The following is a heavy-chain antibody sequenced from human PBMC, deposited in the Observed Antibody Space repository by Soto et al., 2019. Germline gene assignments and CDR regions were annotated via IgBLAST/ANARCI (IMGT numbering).Heavy chain of an antibody. CDR2: IIPIFGTA. V-gene: IGHV1-69*01. D-gene: IGHD2-2*01. J-gene: IGHJ6*02. Sequence: QVQLVQSGAEVKKPGSSVKVSCKASGGTFSSYAISWLRQAPGQGLEWMGGIIPIFGTANYAQKFQGRVTITADESTSTAYMELSSLRSEDTAVYYCARGRDIVVVPALMRNADYYYGMDVWGQGTTVTVSS. CDR3: ARGRDIVVVPALMRNADYYYGMDV. CDR1: GGTFSSYA.